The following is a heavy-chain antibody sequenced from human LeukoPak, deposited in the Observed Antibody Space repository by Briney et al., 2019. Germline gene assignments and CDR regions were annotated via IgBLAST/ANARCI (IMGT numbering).Heavy chain of an antibody. J-gene: IGHJ6*03. V-gene: IGHV1-69*05. CDR3: ARGGPPLGYFYMDV. CDR1: ADSFNNYA. CDR2: SIPLFGTV. Sequence: SVTVSCKASADSFNNYAFNWVRQAPGQGLEWMGGSIPLFGTVKAAQKFQDRFTITTDESTSTAYMELSSLTSEDTAVYYCARGGPPLGYFYMDVWGKGTTVTVS.